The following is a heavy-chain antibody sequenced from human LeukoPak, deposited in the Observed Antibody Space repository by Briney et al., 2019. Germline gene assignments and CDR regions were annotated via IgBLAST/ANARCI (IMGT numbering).Heavy chain of an antibody. V-gene: IGHV3-74*01. D-gene: IGHD1-26*01. J-gene: IGHJ4*02. CDR2: INSDGSST. Sequence: GGSLRLSGVASGFTFSSYWMHWVRQVPGKGLVWVSRINSDGSSTNYADSVKGRFTISRDNAKNTLYLQMNSLRAEDTAVYYCARVGATSWYWGQGTLVTVSS. CDR3: ARVGATSWY. CDR1: GFTFSSYW.